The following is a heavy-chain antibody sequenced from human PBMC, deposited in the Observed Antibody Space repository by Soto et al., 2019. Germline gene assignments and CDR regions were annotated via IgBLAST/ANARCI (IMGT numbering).Heavy chain of an antibody. V-gene: IGHV3-15*07. D-gene: IGHD6-6*01. CDR1: GFTFSNAW. CDR2: IKSKTDGGTT. CDR3: TTDYGDIAAHQYSYYGMDV. J-gene: IGHJ6*04. Sequence: TGGSLRLSCAASGFTFSNAWMNWVRQAPGKGLEWVGRIKSKTDGGTTDYAAPVKGRYTISRDDSKNTLYLQMNSLKTADTAVYYCTTDYGDIAAHQYSYYGMDVWGKGTTVTVSS.